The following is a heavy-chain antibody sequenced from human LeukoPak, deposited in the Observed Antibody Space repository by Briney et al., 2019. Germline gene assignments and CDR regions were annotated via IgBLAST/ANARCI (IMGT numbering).Heavy chain of an antibody. J-gene: IGHJ6*02. CDR3: AKQRGPYYYYGMDV. V-gene: IGHV3-53*01. CDR2: IYGGGST. CDR1: GFTVSRNY. Sequence: GGSLRLSCAASGFTVSRNYMTWVRQAPGKGLEWVSVIYGGGSTSYADSVKGRFTISRDNSKNTLYLQMNSLRAEDTAVYYCAKQRGPYYYYGMDVWGQGTTVTVSS. D-gene: IGHD1-1*01.